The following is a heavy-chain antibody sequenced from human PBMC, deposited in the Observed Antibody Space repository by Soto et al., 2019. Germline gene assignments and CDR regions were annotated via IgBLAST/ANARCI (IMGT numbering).Heavy chain of an antibody. CDR1: GYAFTSYG. V-gene: IGHV1-18*04. D-gene: IGHD2-2*01. Sequence: ASVKVSCKASGYAFTSYGISWVRQAPGQGLEWMGWISAYNGNTNYAQKLQGRVTMTTDTSTSTAYMELRSLRSDDTAVYYCARDIVVVPAAIPIRYYYGMDVWGQGTTVTVSS. J-gene: IGHJ6*02. CDR2: ISAYNGNT. CDR3: ARDIVVVPAAIPIRYYYGMDV.